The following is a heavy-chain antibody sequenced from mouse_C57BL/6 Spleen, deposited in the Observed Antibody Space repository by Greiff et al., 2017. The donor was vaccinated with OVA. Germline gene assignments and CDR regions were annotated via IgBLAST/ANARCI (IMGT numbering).Heavy chain of an antibody. CDR2: ISSGGSYT. D-gene: IGHD2-1*01. Sequence: EVHLVESGGDLVKPGGSLKLSCAASGFTFSSYGMSWVRQTPDKRLEWVATISSGGSYTYYPDSVKGRFTISRDNAKNTLFLQMSSLKSEDTAMYYCARHEGDGNYPCDYWGQGTTLTVSS. V-gene: IGHV5-6*01. J-gene: IGHJ2*01. CDR3: ARHEGDGNYPCDY. CDR1: GFTFSSYG.